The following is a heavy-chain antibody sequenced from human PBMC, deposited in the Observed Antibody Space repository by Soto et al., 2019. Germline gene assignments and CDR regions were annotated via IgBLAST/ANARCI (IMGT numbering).Heavy chain of an antibody. V-gene: IGHV1-46*03. D-gene: IGHD3-9*01. J-gene: IGHJ5*02. CDR1: GYTFTSYY. CDR3: ARDRALKYYDILPGYEGFDP. CDR2: INPSGGST. Sequence: ASVKVSCKASGYTFTSYYMHWVRQAPGQGLEWMGIINPSGGSTSYAQKLQGRVTMTRDTSTSTVYMELSSLRSEDTAVYYCARDRALKYYDILPGYEGFDPWGQGTLVTVSS.